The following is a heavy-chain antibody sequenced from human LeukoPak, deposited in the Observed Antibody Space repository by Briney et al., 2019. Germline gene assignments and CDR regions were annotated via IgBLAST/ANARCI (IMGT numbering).Heavy chain of an antibody. D-gene: IGHD3-10*01. Sequence: SETLSLTCTVSGGSISSYYWSWIRQPAGKGLEWIGRIYTSGSTNYNPSLKSRDTMSVDTSKNQFSLKLSSVTAADTAVYYCAREAHGSGSYYRFDYWGQGTLVTVSS. CDR1: GGSISSYY. CDR2: IYTSGST. J-gene: IGHJ4*02. CDR3: AREAHGSGSYYRFDY. V-gene: IGHV4-4*07.